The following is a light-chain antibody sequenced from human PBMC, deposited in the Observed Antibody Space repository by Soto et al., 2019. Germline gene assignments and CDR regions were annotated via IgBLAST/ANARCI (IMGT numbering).Light chain of an antibody. Sequence: QSVLTQPASVSGSPGQSITISCTGTSSDVGGYNYVSWYQQHPGKAPKLMIYDVSNLPSGVSNRFSGSKSSNTASLTISGLQAEDEADYYGSSYTCSSTLYVFETGTKVTVL. V-gene: IGLV2-14*01. CDR2: DVS. CDR3: SSYTCSSTLYV. CDR1: SSDVGGYNY. J-gene: IGLJ1*01.